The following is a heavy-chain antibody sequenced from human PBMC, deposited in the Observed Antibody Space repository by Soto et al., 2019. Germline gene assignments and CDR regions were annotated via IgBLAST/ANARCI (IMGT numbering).Heavy chain of an antibody. J-gene: IGHJ5*02. CDR2: ISAYNGNT. CDR1: GYTFTSYG. Sequence: QVQLVQSGAEVKKPGASVKVSCKASGYTFTSYGISWVRQAPGQGLEWMGWISAYNGNTNYAQKLQGRVTMTTDNTTSTADMELRSLRSDDTAVYYCARAVVVVPAAIDWFDPWGQGTLVTVSS. V-gene: IGHV1-18*01. D-gene: IGHD2-2*02. CDR3: ARAVVVVPAAIDWFDP.